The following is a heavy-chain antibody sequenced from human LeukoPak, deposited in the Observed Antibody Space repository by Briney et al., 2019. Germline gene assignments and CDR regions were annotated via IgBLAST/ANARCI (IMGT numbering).Heavy chain of an antibody. V-gene: IGHV4-4*07. CDR3: ARGADISEYCSGGSCYSPGAFDI. CDR2: IYTSGST. Sequence: PSETLSLTCTVSGGSISSYYWSWIRQPAGKGLEWIGRIYTSGSTNYNPSLRSRVTMSEDTSKNQCYLKLSSVTAADTAVYYCARGADISEYCSGGSCYSPGAFDIWGQGTMVTVSS. D-gene: IGHD2-15*01. J-gene: IGHJ3*02. CDR1: GGSISSYY.